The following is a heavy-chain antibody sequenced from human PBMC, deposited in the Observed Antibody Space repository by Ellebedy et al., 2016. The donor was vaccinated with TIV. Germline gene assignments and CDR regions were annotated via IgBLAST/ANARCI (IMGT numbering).Heavy chain of an antibody. J-gene: IGHJ3*02. CDR2: IYYSGST. V-gene: IGHV4-31*03. D-gene: IGHD2-21*01. CDR1: GGSISSGGYY. Sequence: SETLSLTXTVSGGSISSGGYYWSWIRQHPGKGLEWIGYIYYSGSTYYNPSLKSRVTISVDTSKNQFSLKLSSVTAADTAVYYCARECGGDCYSQRDAFDIWGQGTMVTVSS. CDR3: ARECGGDCYSQRDAFDI.